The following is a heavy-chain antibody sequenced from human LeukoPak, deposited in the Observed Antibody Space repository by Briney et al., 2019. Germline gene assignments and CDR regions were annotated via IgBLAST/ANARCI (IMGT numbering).Heavy chain of an antibody. CDR3: ARGKPHMIVVVSDWFDP. CDR2: INHSGST. D-gene: IGHD3-22*01. CDR1: GYSISNAYY. Sequence: SETLSLTCSVSGYSISNAYYWGWIRQPPGKGLEWIGEINHSGSTNYNPSLKSRVTISVDTSKNQFSLKLSSVTAADTAVYYCARGKPHMIVVVSDWFDPWGQGTLVTVSS. V-gene: IGHV4-38-2*02. J-gene: IGHJ5*02.